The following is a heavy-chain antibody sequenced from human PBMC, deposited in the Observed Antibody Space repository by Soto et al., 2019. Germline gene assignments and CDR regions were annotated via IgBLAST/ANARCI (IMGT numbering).Heavy chain of an antibody. V-gene: IGHV1-3*01. J-gene: IGHJ5*02. CDR3: ARVVEHFSGSGDHWFDP. Sequence: QVQLVQSGAEMKKPGASVRVSCKASGYIFSNYHMQWVRQAPGQGLEWMGWINPGNGNTKYSQRFQGRISLSRDTSASTVNMELSSRTSKDTAMYYCARVVEHFSGSGDHWFDPWGQVTLVTVSS. D-gene: IGHD3-3*02. CDR2: INPGNGNT. CDR1: GYIFSNYH.